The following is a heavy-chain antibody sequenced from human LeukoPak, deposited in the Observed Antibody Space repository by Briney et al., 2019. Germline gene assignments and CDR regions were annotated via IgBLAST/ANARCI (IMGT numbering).Heavy chain of an antibody. Sequence: SETLSLTCAVYGGSLSGYYWSWIRQHPGKGLEWIGYIYYSGSTYYNPSLKSRVTISVDTSKNQFSLKLSSVTAADTAVYYCARSRSVYQLLQVGAFDIWGQGTMVTVSS. V-gene: IGHV4-31*11. CDR3: ARSRSVYQLLQVGAFDI. CDR2: IYYSGST. D-gene: IGHD2-2*01. CDR1: GGSLSGYY. J-gene: IGHJ3*02.